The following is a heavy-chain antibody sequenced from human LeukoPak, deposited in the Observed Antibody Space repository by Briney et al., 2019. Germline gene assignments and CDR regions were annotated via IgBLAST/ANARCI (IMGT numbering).Heavy chain of an antibody. CDR1: GFTSSTYW. CDR2: INQDGSGT. CDR3: ARDYGGNSIDY. D-gene: IGHD4-23*01. Sequence: GGSLRLSCAASGFTSSTYWMSWVRQAPGRGLEWVANINQDGSGTYYVDSVKGRFTISRDNGKNSLYLQMNSLRAEDAAVYYCARDYGGNSIDYWGQGTLVTVSS. J-gene: IGHJ4*02. V-gene: IGHV3-7*05.